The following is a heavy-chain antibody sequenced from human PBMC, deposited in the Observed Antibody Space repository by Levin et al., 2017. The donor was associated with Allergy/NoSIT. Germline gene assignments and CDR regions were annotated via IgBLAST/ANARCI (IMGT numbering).Heavy chain of an antibody. CDR1: GFTFSSYS. CDR3: ARDLGGSPIDLFDY. J-gene: IGHJ4*02. Sequence: PGGSLRLSCAASGFTFSSYSMNWVRQAPGKGLEWVSSISSSSSYIYYADSVKGRFTISRDNAKNSLYLQMNSLRAEDTAVYYCARDLGGSPIDLFDYWGQGTLVTVSS. V-gene: IGHV3-21*01. CDR2: ISSSSSYI. D-gene: IGHD1-26*01.